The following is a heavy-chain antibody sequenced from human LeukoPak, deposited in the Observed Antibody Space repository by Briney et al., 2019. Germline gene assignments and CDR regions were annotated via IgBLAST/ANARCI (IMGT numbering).Heavy chain of an antibody. V-gene: IGHV3-30*04. J-gene: IGHJ6*03. D-gene: IGHD2-2*01. Sequence: GRSLRLSCAASGFTFSSYAMHWVRQAPGKGLEWVAVISYDGSNKYYADSVKGRFTISRDNSKNTLYLQMNSLRAEDTAVYYCARDPTELVPDQLYFRYYYYYYMDVWGKGTTVTVSS. CDR2: ISYDGSNK. CDR3: ARDPTELVPDQLYFRYYYYYYMDV. CDR1: GFTFSSYA.